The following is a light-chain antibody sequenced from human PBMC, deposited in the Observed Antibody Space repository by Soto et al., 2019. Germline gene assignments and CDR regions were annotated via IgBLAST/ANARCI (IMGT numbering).Light chain of an antibody. Sequence: EIVMTQSPATLSVSPGERPTLSCRASQSVSINLAWYQQKPGQAPRLLIYGASTRATGIPARFSGSGSGTEFTLTISSLQSEEFAVYYCQQYNNWPLTFGGGTKVEIK. CDR3: QQYNNWPLT. J-gene: IGKJ4*01. V-gene: IGKV3-15*01. CDR2: GAS. CDR1: QSVSIN.